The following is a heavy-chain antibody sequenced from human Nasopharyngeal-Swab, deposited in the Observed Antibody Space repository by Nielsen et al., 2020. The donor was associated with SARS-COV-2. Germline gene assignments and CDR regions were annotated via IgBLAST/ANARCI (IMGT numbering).Heavy chain of an antibody. D-gene: IGHD3-22*01. J-gene: IGHJ4*02. Sequence: GGSLRPSCAPSGSTFSSYSMNWVRQAPGKGLEWVSSISSRSGYIYYADSGEGRFTLSRENAKNSPYLQMHSLRAEDTAVYYCARRRYYDSSGYYPDYWGQGTLVTVSS. CDR3: ARRRYYDSSGYYPDY. CDR1: GSTFSSYS. CDR2: ISSRSGYI. V-gene: IGHV3-21*01.